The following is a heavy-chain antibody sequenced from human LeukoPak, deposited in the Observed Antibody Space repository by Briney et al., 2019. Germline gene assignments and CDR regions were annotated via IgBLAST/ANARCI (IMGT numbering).Heavy chain of an antibody. CDR1: GYTFTGYY. J-gene: IGHJ5*02. CDR2: INPNSGGT. D-gene: IGHD6-6*01. Sequence: ASVKVSCKASGYTFTGYYMHWERQAPGQGLEWMGWINPNSGGTNYAQKFQGRVTMTRDTSISTAYMELSRLRSDDTAVYYCARAAARLRADWFDPWGQGTLVTVSS. V-gene: IGHV1-2*02. CDR3: ARAAARLRADWFDP.